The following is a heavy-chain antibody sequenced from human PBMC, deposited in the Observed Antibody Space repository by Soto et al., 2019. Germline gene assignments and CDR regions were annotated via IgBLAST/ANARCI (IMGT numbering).Heavy chain of an antibody. CDR1: GGSISSGGYY. J-gene: IGHJ6*03. V-gene: IGHV4-31*03. CDR3: ARGAKGYYGSGSYYNVGYYYYYMDV. Sequence: PSETLSLTCTVSGGSISSGGYYWSWIRQHPGKGLEWIGYIYYSGSTYYNPSLKSRVTISVDTSKNQFSLKLSSVTAADTAVYYCARGAKGYYGSGSYYNVGYYYYYMDVWGKGTTVTVSS. CDR2: IYYSGST. D-gene: IGHD3-10*01.